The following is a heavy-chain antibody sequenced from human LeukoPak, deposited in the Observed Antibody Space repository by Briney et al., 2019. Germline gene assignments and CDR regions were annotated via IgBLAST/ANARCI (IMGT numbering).Heavy chain of an antibody. J-gene: IGHJ4*02. V-gene: IGHV3-23*01. Sequence: GGSLRLSCEASGFTFNNYAMGWVRQAPGKGLEWVSAMSGSGGMTYTADSVKGRFTISRDNSKNTLDLQMNSLRADDTAVYYCAKGPFFYYDASGYNYYDLWGQGTLVTVSS. CDR1: GFTFNNYA. D-gene: IGHD3-22*01. CDR3: AKGPFFYYDASGYNYYDL. CDR2: MSGSGGMT.